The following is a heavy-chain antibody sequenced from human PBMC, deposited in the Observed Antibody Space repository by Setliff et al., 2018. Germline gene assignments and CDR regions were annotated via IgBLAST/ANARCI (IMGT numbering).Heavy chain of an antibody. CDR2: ISPHTGNT. Sequence: ASVKVSCKTSGYTFDDYGIAWVRQAPGQGLEWMGWISPHTGNTYYTPKLHGRVTLTTDTSARTAYMELSSLSSDDTAVYYCSRLVRFCTRTACQRLSGGEFWGQGTLVTVSS. CDR3: SRLVRFCTRTACQRLSGGEF. J-gene: IGHJ4*02. D-gene: IGHD2-8*01. V-gene: IGHV1-18*01. CDR1: GYTFDDYG.